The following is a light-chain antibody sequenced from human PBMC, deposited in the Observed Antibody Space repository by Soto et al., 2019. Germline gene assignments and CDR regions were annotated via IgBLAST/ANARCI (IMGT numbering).Light chain of an antibody. CDR3: QQYDSYSWT. J-gene: IGKJ1*01. V-gene: IGKV1-5*01. CDR2: DAS. CDR1: QSISTF. Sequence: PMTQSPSTLSASAGDTVTITCRASQSISTFLAWYQQKPGKAPKLLIFDASSLKSGVPSRFSGSGSGTEFPLTISSLQPDDFATYYCQQYDSYSWTFGQGTKVEIK.